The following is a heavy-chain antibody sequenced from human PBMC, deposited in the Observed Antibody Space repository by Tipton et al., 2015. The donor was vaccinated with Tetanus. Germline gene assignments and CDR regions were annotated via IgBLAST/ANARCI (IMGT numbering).Heavy chain of an antibody. CDR2: IYYSGST. D-gene: IGHD3-3*01. CDR1: GGSISSGGYY. Sequence: TLSLTCTVSGGSISSGGYYWSWIRQHPGKGLEWIGYIYYSGSTYYNPSLKSRVSMSVDASNNQFSLMLSSVTAADTGIYYCARDITVYGVDAWGQGTTVTVSS. J-gene: IGHJ6*02. V-gene: IGHV4-31*03. CDR3: ARDITVYGVDA.